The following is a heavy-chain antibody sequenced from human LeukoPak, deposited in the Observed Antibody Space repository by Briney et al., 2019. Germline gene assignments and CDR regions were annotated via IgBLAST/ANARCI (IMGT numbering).Heavy chain of an antibody. V-gene: IGHV4-39*01. CDR3: ARQSIAARGYYYYMDV. CDR2: IYYNGST. D-gene: IGHD6-6*01. Sequence: SETLSLTCTGSGGSISSCSYYWGWIRQPPGKGLEWIGSIYYNGSTYYNPSLKSRVTISVDTSKNQFSLKLSSVTAADTAMYYCARQSIAARGYYYYMDVWGKGTTVTVSS. CDR1: GGSISSCSYY. J-gene: IGHJ6*03.